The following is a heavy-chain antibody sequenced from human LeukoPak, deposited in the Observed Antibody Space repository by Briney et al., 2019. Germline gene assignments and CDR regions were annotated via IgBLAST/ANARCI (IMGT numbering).Heavy chain of an antibody. CDR3: ARSTLRYSNWFDP. D-gene: IGHD3-9*01. J-gene: IGHJ5*02. CDR2: INHSGST. V-gene: IGHV4-34*01. CDR1: GGSFSGYY. Sequence: SETLSLTCAVYGGSFSGYYWSWIRQPPGKGLEWIGEINHSGSTNYNPSLKSRVTISVDTSKNQFSLKLSSVTAADTAVYYCARSTLRYSNWFDPWGQGTLVTVSS.